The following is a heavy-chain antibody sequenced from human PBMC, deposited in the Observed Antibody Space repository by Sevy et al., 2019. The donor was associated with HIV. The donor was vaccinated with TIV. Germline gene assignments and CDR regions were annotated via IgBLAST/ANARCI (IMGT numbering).Heavy chain of an antibody. V-gene: IGHV3-48*01. CDR2: ISSSSYTI. CDR1: GFTFSGYS. Sequence: GGSLRLSCAASGFTFSGYSMNWVRQAPGKGLEWVSYISSSSYTIYYADSVKGRFTISRDNAKNSLYLQMNSLRAEDTAVYYCVRAPPYSSGWYGIDYWGQGTLVTVSS. J-gene: IGHJ4*02. CDR3: VRAPPYSSGWYGIDY. D-gene: IGHD6-19*01.